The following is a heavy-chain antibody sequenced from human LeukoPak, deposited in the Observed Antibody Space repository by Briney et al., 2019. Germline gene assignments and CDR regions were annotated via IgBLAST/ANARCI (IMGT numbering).Heavy chain of an antibody. CDR3: ARVPPTISGGYYYYGMDV. J-gene: IGHJ6*04. D-gene: IGHD3-9*01. Sequence: SVKVSCKASGGTFSSYAISWVRQAPGQGLEWMGGIIPIFGTANYAQKFQGRVTITADKSTSTAHMELSSLRSEDTAVYYCARVPPTISGGYYYYGMDVWGKGTTVTVSS. CDR2: IIPIFGTA. V-gene: IGHV1-69*06. CDR1: GGTFSSYA.